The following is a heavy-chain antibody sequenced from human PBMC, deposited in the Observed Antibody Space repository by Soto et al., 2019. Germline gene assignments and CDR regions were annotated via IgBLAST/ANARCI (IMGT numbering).Heavy chain of an antibody. J-gene: IGHJ4*02. CDR2: IWYDGSNK. V-gene: IGHV3-33*01. CDR1: GFTFSSYG. Sequence: GGSLRLSCAASGFTFSSYGMHWVRQAPGKGLEWVAVIWYDGSNKYYADSVKGRFTISRDNSKNTLYLQMNSLRAEDTAVYYCARGESIVVVVAATGGYYFDYWGQGTLVTVSS. CDR3: ARGESIVVVVAATGGYYFDY. D-gene: IGHD2-15*01.